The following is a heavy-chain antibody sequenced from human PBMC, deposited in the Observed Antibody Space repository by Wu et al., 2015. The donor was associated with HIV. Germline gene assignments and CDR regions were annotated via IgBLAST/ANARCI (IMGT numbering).Heavy chain of an antibody. Sequence: QVQLVQSGAEVKKPGASVKVSCKASGYTFIDYYLHWVRQAPGQGLEWMGWINPKSGDTNYAQKFQGRVTMTRDTSITTVYMELRSLRFDDTSVYYCAISADFSGVSDYYYMGVWGKGTTVTVSS. CDR1: GYTFIDYY. D-gene: IGHD3-10*01. CDR2: INPKSGDT. CDR3: AISADFSGVSDYYYMGV. J-gene: IGHJ6*03. V-gene: IGHV1-2*02.